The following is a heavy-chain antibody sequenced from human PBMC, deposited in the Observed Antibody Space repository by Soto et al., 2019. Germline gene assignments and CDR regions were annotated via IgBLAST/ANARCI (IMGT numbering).Heavy chain of an antibody. CDR2: MSAYNGNT. V-gene: IGHV1-18*01. J-gene: IGHJ3*02. CDR1: GYTFTSYG. CDR3: ARDLGGSSTSVINRAFDI. Sequence: QVQLVQSGAEVKKPGASLKVSCKASGYTFTSYGLTWVRQAPEKGLEWMGWMSAYNGNTHYAQKLYGRVTMTTDTSKRPACMEMRSLRSDDTAVYYWARDLGGSSTSVINRAFDIGGQGTMVTVSS. D-gene: IGHD2-2*01.